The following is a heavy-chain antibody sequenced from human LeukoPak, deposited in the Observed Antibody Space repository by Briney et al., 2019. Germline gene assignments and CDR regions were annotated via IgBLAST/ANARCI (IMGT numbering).Heavy chain of an antibody. V-gene: IGHV4-34*01. CDR1: GGXFSGYY. D-gene: IGHD1-26*01. CDR3: ARGLLWEPQRVVGY. J-gene: IGHJ4*02. Sequence: SETLSLTCAVSGGXFSGYYCSWLRQPPGKGLEWIGEINHSGSTNYNPSLKSRVTILVDTSKNQFSLKLISVTAADTAVYYCARGLLWEPQRVVGYWGQGTLVTVSS. CDR2: INHSGST.